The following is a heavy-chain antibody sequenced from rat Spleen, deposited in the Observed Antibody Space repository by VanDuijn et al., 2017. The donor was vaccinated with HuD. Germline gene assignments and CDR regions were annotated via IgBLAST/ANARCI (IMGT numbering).Heavy chain of an antibody. CDR3: ARRRGQVYNNYFDY. CDR1: GYSITSSY. D-gene: IGHD1-10*01. J-gene: IGHJ2*01. Sequence: EVQLQESGPGLVKPSQSLSLTCSVTGYSITSSYRWSWIRQFPGNKMEWIGHISYSGSTNYNPSLKSRLSITRDTSKNQFFLQLNSVTTEDTATYYCARRRGQVYNNYFDYWGQGVMVTVSS. CDR2: ISYSGST. V-gene: IGHV3-1*01.